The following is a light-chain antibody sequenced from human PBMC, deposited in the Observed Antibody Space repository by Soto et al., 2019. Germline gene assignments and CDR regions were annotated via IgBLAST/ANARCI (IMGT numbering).Light chain of an antibody. CDR1: QTISGW. CDR3: QQYNTYSVA. Sequence: DIPMTQAPSTLSGSGGFRSTLSCRASQTISGWLAWYQQKPGKAPKLLIYKASTRTSGVPSRFSGSGSGTEFTLTISSLQSDDFATYYCQQYNTYSVAFGGGTKVDIK. CDR2: KAS. V-gene: IGKV1-5*03. J-gene: IGKJ4*01.